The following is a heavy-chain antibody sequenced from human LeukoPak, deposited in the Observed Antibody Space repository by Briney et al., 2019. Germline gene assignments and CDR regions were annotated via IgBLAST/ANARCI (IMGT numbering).Heavy chain of an antibody. V-gene: IGHV1-18*01. CDR1: GYTFTRNG. Sequence: ASVQVFCKASGYTFTRNGICWVRQAPGQGLEWMGWISGYNGNTKYAQKFQGRVTMTTDTSTSTAYMELKSLRSDDTAVYYCARGPGGRSGYHPLEDYYYYYYMDVWGKGTKVTVSS. J-gene: IGHJ6*03. D-gene: IGHD3-22*01. CDR2: ISGYNGNT. CDR3: ARGPGGRSGYHPLEDYYYYYYMDV.